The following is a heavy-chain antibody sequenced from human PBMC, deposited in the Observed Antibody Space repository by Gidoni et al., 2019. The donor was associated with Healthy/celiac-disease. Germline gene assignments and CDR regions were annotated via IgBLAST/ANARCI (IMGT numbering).Heavy chain of an antibody. CDR3: ARGEDSSSWYNAFDI. CDR1: GFTFSDYY. V-gene: IGHV3-11*06. D-gene: IGHD6-13*01. Sequence: QVQLVESGGGLVKPGGSLRLSCAASGFTFSDYYMSWIRQAPGKGLEWVSYISSSSSYTNYADSVKGRFTISRDNAKNSLYLQMNSLRAEDTAVYYCARGEDSSSWYNAFDIWGQGTMVTVSS. J-gene: IGHJ3*02. CDR2: ISSSSSYT.